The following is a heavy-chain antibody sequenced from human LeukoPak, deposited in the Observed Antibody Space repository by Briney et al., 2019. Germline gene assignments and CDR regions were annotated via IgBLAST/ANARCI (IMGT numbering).Heavy chain of an antibody. Sequence: GASVKVSCKASGYTFTSYYMHWVRQAPGQGLEWMGIINPSGGSTSYAQKFQGRVTMTRDTSTSTAYMELSRLRSDDTAVYYCARDRLSCSSTSCYAHYGMDVWGQGTTVTVSS. D-gene: IGHD2-2*01. CDR3: ARDRLSCSSTSCYAHYGMDV. V-gene: IGHV1-46*01. CDR1: GYTFTSYY. J-gene: IGHJ6*02. CDR2: INPSGGST.